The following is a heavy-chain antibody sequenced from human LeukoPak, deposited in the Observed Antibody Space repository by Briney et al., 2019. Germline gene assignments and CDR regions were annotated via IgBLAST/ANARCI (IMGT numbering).Heavy chain of an antibody. D-gene: IGHD2-15*01. CDR3: ARGPQVVGYFYIDV. Sequence: SQTLSLTCVISGDSVSSNSAAWNWIRHSPSRGLEWLGRTYYRSKWYNDYALSVNSRITINPDTSKNQFSLQPNSVTPEDTAVYYCARGPQVVGYFYIDVWDKGSTVTVSS. J-gene: IGHJ6*03. V-gene: IGHV6-1*01. CDR1: GDSVSSNSAA. CDR2: TYYRSKWYN.